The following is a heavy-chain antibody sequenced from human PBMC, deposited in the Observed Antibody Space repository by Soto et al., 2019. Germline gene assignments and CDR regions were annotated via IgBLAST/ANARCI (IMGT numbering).Heavy chain of an antibody. Sequence: SETLSLTCTVSGGYISSGNYYWSWIRQPPGKGLEWIGFISYSGTTHYSASLRSRVSISVDTSKNQFSLRLSSVTAADTAVYYCARAYYDTSGYSLDPWGQGTLVTVSS. CDR2: ISYSGTT. J-gene: IGHJ5*02. D-gene: IGHD3-22*01. V-gene: IGHV4-30-4*02. CDR3: ARAYYDTSGYSLDP. CDR1: GGYISSGNYY.